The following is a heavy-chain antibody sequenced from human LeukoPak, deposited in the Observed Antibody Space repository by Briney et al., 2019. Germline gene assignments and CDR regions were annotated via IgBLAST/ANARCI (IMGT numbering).Heavy chain of an antibody. Sequence: GASVKVSCKASGYTFTGYCMHWVRQAPGQGLEWMGWINPNSGGTNYAQKFQGRVTMTRDTSISTAYMELSRLRSDDTAVYYCARGFTISPRRLWFDPWGQGTLVTVSS. CDR3: ARGFTISPRRLWFDP. CDR1: GYTFTGYC. CDR2: INPNSGGT. V-gene: IGHV1-2*02. J-gene: IGHJ5*02. D-gene: IGHD3-3*01.